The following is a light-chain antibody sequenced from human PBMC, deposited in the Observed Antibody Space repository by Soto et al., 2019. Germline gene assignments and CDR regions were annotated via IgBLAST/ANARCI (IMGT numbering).Light chain of an antibody. Sequence: DIVMTQSPDSLAVSVGERATINCKSSQSVLYSSNNKNYLAWYQQKPGQPPKLLIYWASIRESGVPDRFSGSGSGTDFTLTISSLQAEDVAVYYCQQYYATPPTFGQGTKVEIK. CDR2: WAS. CDR1: QSVLYSSNNKNY. V-gene: IGKV4-1*01. J-gene: IGKJ1*01. CDR3: QQYYATPPT.